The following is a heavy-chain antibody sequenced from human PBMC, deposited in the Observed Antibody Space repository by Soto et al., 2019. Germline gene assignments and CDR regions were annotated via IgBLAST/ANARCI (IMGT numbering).Heavy chain of an antibody. CDR3: ARDGLPDDFRSGGYWFDP. V-gene: IGHV3-30-3*01. J-gene: IGHJ5*02. Sequence: LRLSCAASGFTFSTFALHWVRQAPGKGLEWVAVMSHDGTNKYYADSVKGRFTISRDNSKNTLYMQMNSLRAEDTAVYYCARDGLPDDFRSGGYWFDPWGQGTLVTVSS. D-gene: IGHD3-3*01. CDR1: GFTFSTFA. CDR2: MSHDGTNK.